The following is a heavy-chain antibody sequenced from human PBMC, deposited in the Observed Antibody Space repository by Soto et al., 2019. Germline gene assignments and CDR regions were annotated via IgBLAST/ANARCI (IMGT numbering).Heavy chain of an antibody. Sequence: SETLSLTCAVYGGSFSGYYWSWIRQPPGKGLEWIGEINHSGSTNYNPSLKSRITIDPDTSKNQFSLQLNSVTPEDTAVYYCARDGSAPGTSSFDSWGQGTLVTVSS. CDR1: GGSFSGYY. V-gene: IGHV4-34*01. CDR3: ARDGSAPGTSSFDS. J-gene: IGHJ5*01. D-gene: IGHD2-2*01. CDR2: INHSGST.